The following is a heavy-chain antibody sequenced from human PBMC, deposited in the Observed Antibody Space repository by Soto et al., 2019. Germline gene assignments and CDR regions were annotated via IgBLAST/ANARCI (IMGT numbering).Heavy chain of an antibody. CDR2: IYYSGST. J-gene: IGHJ4*02. V-gene: IGHV4-30-4*01. Sequence: SETLSLTCTVSGGSISSGDYYWSWIRQPPGKGLEWIGYIYYSGSTYYNPSLKSRVTISVDTSKNQFSLKLSSVTAADTAVYYCASFPYSSGWEDFDYWGQGTLVTGSA. D-gene: IGHD6-19*01. CDR3: ASFPYSSGWEDFDY. CDR1: GGSISSGDYY.